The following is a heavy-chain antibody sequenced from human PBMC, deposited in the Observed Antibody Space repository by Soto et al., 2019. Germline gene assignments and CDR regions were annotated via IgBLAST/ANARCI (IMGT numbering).Heavy chain of an antibody. CDR2: IYATGTT. Sequence: RSLTCTVSGASISGFYWSWIRKSAGKGLEWIGRIYATGTTDYNPSLKSRVMMSVDTSKKQFSLKLRSVTAADTAVYYCVRDGTKTLRDWFDPGGQGISVTGSS. CDR3: VRDGTKTLRDWFDP. CDR1: GASISGFY. D-gene: IGHD1-1*01. V-gene: IGHV4-4*07. J-gene: IGHJ5*02.